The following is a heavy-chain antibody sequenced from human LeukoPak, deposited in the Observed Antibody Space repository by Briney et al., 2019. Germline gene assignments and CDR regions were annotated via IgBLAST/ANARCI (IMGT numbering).Heavy chain of an antibody. CDR1: GYTFTSYY. V-gene: IGHV1-46*01. Sequence: GASVKVSCKASGYTFTSYYMHWVRQAPGQGLEWMGIINPSGGSTSYAQKFQGRVTMTRDMSTSTVYMELSSLRSEDTAVYYCARALIARGMVVTLTGFYDYWGQGTLVTVSS. J-gene: IGHJ4*02. CDR2: INPSGGST. D-gene: IGHD2-21*02. CDR3: ARALIARGMVVTLTGFYDY.